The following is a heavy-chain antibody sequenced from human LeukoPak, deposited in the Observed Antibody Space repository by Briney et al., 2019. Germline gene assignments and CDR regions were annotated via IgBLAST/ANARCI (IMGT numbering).Heavy chain of an antibody. J-gene: IGHJ6*03. V-gene: IGHV3-30*04. Sequence: GGSLRLSCAASGFTFSSYAMHWVRQAPGKGLEWVAVISYDGSNKYYADSVKGRFTISRDNSKNTLYLQMNSLRAEDTAVYYCARGPAGIAAAGTQYYYYYYYMDVWGKGTTVTISS. CDR2: ISYDGSNK. CDR1: GFTFSSYA. CDR3: ARGPAGIAAAGTQYYYYYYYMDV. D-gene: IGHD6-13*01.